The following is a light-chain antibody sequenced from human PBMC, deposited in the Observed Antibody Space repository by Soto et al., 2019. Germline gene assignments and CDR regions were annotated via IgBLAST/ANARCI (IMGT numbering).Light chain of an antibody. Sequence: QSALTQPASVSGSPGQSFTISCTGTSSDVGGHNYVSWYQQHPGKAPKVMIFEVTNRPSGVSNRFSGSKSGNTASLTISGLQAEDEADYYCSSYSSSTTLRVFGTGTKLTVL. CDR1: SSDVGGHNY. J-gene: IGLJ1*01. CDR3: SSYSSSTTLRV. CDR2: EVT. V-gene: IGLV2-14*01.